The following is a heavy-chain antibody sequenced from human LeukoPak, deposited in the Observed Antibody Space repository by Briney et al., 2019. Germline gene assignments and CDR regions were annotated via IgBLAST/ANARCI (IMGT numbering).Heavy chain of an antibody. CDR3: TKARGGGSHDDFDC. J-gene: IGHJ4*02. V-gene: IGHV3-48*01. D-gene: IGHD1-26*01. Sequence: GGSLRLSCAASGFTFSIYIMNWVRQAPGKGLEWLSYVYPSSSTKYYAEPVKGRFTISRDNTKNSLYMQMNSLRVEDTAIYYGTKARGGGSHDDFDCWGQGILVTVSS. CDR2: VYPSSSTK. CDR1: GFTFSIYI.